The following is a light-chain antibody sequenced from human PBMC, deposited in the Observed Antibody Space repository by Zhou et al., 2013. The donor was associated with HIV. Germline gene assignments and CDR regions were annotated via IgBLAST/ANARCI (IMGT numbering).Light chain of an antibody. CDR2: DAS. CDR1: QGISSY. J-gene: IGKJ2*01. Sequence: IQMTQSPSTLSASVGDRVTITCRASQGISSYLAWYQQKPGKPPKLLIYDASSLESGVPSRFSGSGSGTDFTLTISSLQPEDFATYYCQQFNSYPLTFGQGTKLEIK. V-gene: IGKV1-13*02. CDR3: QQFNSYPLT.